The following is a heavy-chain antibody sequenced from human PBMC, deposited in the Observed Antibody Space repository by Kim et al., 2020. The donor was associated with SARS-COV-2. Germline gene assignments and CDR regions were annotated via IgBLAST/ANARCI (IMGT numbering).Heavy chain of an antibody. CDR1: GGSISSGGYY. V-gene: IGHV4-31*03. Sequence: SETLSLTCTVSGGSISSGGYYWSWIRQHPGKGLEWIGYIYYSGSTYYNPSLKSRVTISVDTSKNQFSLKLSSVTAADTAVYYCARGGAREYRIDAFDIWGQGTMVTVSS. CDR3: ARGGAREYRIDAFDI. J-gene: IGHJ3*02. D-gene: IGHD5-12*01. CDR2: IYYSGST.